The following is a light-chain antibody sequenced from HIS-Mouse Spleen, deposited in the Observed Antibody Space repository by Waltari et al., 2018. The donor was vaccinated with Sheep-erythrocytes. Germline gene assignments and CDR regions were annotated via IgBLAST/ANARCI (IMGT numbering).Light chain of an antibody. Sequence: QSALTQPPSASGSPGQSVTISCTGTSSDVGGYNYVSWYQQHPGKAPKLMIYEVSKRRAGGPDRFSGSKSGNTASLTVSGLQAEDEADYYCSSYAGSNNWVFGGGTKLTVL. J-gene: IGLJ3*02. CDR1: SSDVGGYNY. CDR3: SSYAGSNNWV. CDR2: EVS. V-gene: IGLV2-8*01.